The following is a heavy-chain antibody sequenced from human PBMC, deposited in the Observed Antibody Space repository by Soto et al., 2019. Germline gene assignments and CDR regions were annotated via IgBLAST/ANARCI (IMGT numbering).Heavy chain of an antibody. CDR3: ARDLSH. V-gene: IGHV3-48*01. Sequence: DVQLDQSGGGLVQPGGSLRLACEASGSPFSNYAMHWVLQAPGKGLEWISDINSGRTTTFHADSITGRLTVSRDNAKNSVYLHMSSLRLDDTAIYYCARDLSHWGQGTLVTVSS. J-gene: IGHJ4*02. CDR1: GSPFSNYA. CDR2: INSGRTTT.